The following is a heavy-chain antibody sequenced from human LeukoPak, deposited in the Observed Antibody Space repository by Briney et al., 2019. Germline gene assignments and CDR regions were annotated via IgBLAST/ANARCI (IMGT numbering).Heavy chain of an antibody. CDR1: GFTFDDYA. D-gene: IGHD1-14*01. Sequence: QAGGSLRLSCAASGFTFDDYAMHWVRQAPGKGLEWVSGISWNSGSIGYADSVKGRFTISRDNAKNSLYLQMNSLRAEDMALYYCAKGALPFLQTSTEYYFDYWGQGTLVTVSS. V-gene: IGHV3-9*03. J-gene: IGHJ4*02. CDR2: ISWNSGSI. CDR3: AKGALPFLQTSTEYYFDY.